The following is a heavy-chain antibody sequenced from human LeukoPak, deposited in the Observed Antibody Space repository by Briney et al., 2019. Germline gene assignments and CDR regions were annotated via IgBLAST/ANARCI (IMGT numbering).Heavy chain of an antibody. Sequence: GGSLRLSCAATGFTFSSYGMHWVRQAPGKGLEWVAVISYDGSNKYYADSVKGRFTISRDNSRNSLYLEMNSLRTEDTALYYCARASRYDYHFDYWGQGTLVTVSS. J-gene: IGHJ4*02. V-gene: IGHV3-30*03. CDR2: ISYDGSNK. CDR1: GFTFSSYG. CDR3: ARASRYDYHFDY. D-gene: IGHD5-12*01.